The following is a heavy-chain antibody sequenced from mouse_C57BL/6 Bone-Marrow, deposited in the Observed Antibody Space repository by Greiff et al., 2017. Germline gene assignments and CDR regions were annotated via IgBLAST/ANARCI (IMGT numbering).Heavy chain of an antibody. Sequence: VQLQQPGAELVRPGSSVKLSCKASGYTFTSYWMHWVQQRPLQGLEWIGNIDPSDSETHYNQKFKDKATLTVDKSSSTAYMQLSSLTSEDAAVYYRARRNYYGSSLFYFGDWGPGTTLTVSS. CDR3: ARRNYYGSSLFYFGD. D-gene: IGHD1-1*01. V-gene: IGHV1-52*01. J-gene: IGHJ2*01. CDR2: IDPSDSET. CDR1: GYTFTSYW.